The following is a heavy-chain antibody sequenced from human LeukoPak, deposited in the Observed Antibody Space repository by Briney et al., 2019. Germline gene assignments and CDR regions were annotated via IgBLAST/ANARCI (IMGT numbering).Heavy chain of an antibody. V-gene: IGHV4-31*03. CDR3: ARDLGSSSSSVAFDP. CDR1: GGSISSGGYY. J-gene: IGHJ5*02. CDR2: IYYSGST. D-gene: IGHD6-6*01. Sequence: SQTLSLTCTVSGGSISSGGYYWSWIRQHPGKGLEWIGYIYYSGSTYYNPSLKSRVTISVDTSKNQFSLKLSSVTAADTAVYYCARDLGSSSSSVAFDPWGQGTLVTVSS.